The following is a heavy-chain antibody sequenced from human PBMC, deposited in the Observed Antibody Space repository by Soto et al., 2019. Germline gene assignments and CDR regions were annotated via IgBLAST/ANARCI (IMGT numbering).Heavy chain of an antibody. CDR2: IIPVSGTP. V-gene: IGHV1-69*05. CDR1: GGTFSDNA. CDR3: ASGRLPNSRRPHFES. J-gene: IGHJ4*02. D-gene: IGHD6-13*01. Sequence: SVKVSCKASGGTFSDNAISWLRQAPGQGLEWLGGIIPVSGTPYYAQSFQGRVTISTDDSSSTAYLDLTSLKSDDTAMYFCASGRLPNSRRPHFESWGQGTLVTVSS.